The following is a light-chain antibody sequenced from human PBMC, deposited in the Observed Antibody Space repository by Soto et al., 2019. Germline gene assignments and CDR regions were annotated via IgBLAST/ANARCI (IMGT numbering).Light chain of an antibody. CDR1: SSDVGGYNY. Sequence: QSVLTQPRSVSGSPGQSVTISCTGTSSDVGGYNYVSWYQQHPGKAPKLIIYDVSKWPSGVPDRFSGSKSGNTVSLTISGLQAEDEADYYCCSYAGNSLWVFGGGTKLTVL. CDR3: CSYAGNSLWV. J-gene: IGLJ3*02. V-gene: IGLV2-11*01. CDR2: DVS.